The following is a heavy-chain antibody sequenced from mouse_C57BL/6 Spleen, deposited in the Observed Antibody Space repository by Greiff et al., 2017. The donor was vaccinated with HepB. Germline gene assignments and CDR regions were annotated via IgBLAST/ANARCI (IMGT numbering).Heavy chain of an antibody. CDR3: ARSGGNYARYYFDY. CDR2: INPGSGGT. CDR1: GYAFTNYL. J-gene: IGHJ2*01. V-gene: IGHV1-54*01. D-gene: IGHD2-1*01. Sequence: QVQLQQSGAELVRPGTSVKVSCKASGYAFTNYLIEWVKQRPGQGLEWIGVINPGSGGTNYNEKFKGKATLTADKSSSTAYMQLSSLTSEDSAVYFCARSGGNYARYYFDYWGQGTTLTVSS.